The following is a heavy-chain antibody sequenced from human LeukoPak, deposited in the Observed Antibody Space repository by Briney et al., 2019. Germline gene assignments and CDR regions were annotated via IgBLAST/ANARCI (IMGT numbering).Heavy chain of an antibody. CDR3: ARDLNL. CDR2: IDTGVNT. J-gene: IGHJ4*02. V-gene: IGHV3-53*01. Sequence: GGSLRLSCAASGFTVSRNYMSWVRQAPGKGLEWVSLIDTGVNTYYAGSVKGRFTISRDSSKNTLYLQMNSLRAEDTAMYYCARDLNLWGQGTLVTVSS. CDR1: GFTVSRNY. D-gene: IGHD1-20*01.